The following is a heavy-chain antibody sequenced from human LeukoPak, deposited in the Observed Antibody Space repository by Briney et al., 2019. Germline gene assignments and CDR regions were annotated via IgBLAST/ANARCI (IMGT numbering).Heavy chain of an antibody. CDR1: GFTFSSYG. CDR2: IRYDGSNK. J-gene: IGHJ4*02. Sequence: GGSLRLSCAASGFTFSSYGMHWVRQAPGKGLEWVAFIRYDGSNKYYADSVKGRFTISRDNSKNTLYLQMNSLRAEDTAVYYCARGLLVGATTDAFDYWGQGTLVTVSS. V-gene: IGHV3-30*02. D-gene: IGHD1-26*01. CDR3: ARGLLVGATTDAFDY.